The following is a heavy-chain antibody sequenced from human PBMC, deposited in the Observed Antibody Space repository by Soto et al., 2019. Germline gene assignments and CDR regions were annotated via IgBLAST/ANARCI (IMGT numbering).Heavy chain of an antibody. J-gene: IGHJ6*02. D-gene: IGHD3-3*01. Sequence: QVTLKESSPVLVRPTEPRTLTCTVSGFSLTNARMGVSWFRQPPGKALEWLAHIFSTDEKSYSTSLKSRLTISKETSESQVVITMTNMGPVDTATYYFARIRDLWTGHYMAYYSGMDVWGQGTTVTVSS. CDR3: ARIRDLWTGHYMAYYSGMDV. CDR1: GFSLTNARMG. V-gene: IGHV2-26*01. CDR2: IFSTDEK.